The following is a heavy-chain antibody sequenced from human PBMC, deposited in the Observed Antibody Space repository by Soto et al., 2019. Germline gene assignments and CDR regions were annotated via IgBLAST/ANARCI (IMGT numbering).Heavy chain of an antibody. D-gene: IGHD2-21*01. CDR2: MNPDGSEQ. V-gene: IGHV3-7*04. CDR1: GFTFSDYW. J-gene: IGHJ5*02. CDR3: TRDLNHDCGP. Sequence: EVHLVESGGDLVQPGGSLRLSCVASGFTFSDYWMTWARQTPGKGLEGVANMNPDGSEQYYLDSVKGRFTISRDNAKNSLYLQMNSLRGEDTVVYYCTRDLNHDCGPWGQGTQVIVSS.